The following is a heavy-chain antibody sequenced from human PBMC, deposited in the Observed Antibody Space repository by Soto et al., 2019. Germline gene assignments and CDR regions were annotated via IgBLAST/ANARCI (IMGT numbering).Heavy chain of an antibody. CDR1: GGSVSSGSYY. CDR2: IYYSGRT. J-gene: IGHJ3*02. D-gene: IGHD3-10*01. Sequence: QVQLQESGPGLVKPSETLSLTCTVSGGSVSSGSYYWSWIRQPPGKGLEWIGYIYYSGRTNYNPSLQSRVTIPVDTSKNQFALKLSSVTAADTAVYYGATGTHYSAFDIWGQWTIVTVSS. CDR3: ATGTHYSAFDI. V-gene: IGHV4-61*01.